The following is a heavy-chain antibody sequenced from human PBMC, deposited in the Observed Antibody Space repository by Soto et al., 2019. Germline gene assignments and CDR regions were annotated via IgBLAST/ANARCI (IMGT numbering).Heavy chain of an antibody. CDR2: INPSGGST. V-gene: IGHV1-46*01. J-gene: IGHJ3*02. Sequence: ASVNVSCKASGYTFTSYYMHWVRQAPGQGLEWMGIINPSGGSTSYAQKFQGRVTMTRDTSTSTVYMELSSLRSEDTAVYYCARVKGMAARPDEAFDIWGKGTMVTVS. CDR1: GYTFTSYY. D-gene: IGHD6-6*01. CDR3: ARVKGMAARPDEAFDI.